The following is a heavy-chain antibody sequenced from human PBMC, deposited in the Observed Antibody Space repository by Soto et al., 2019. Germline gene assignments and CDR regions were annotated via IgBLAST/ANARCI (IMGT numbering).Heavy chain of an antibody. CDR2: ISYDGDNK. CDR3: ARGTTTSAFSAMDV. D-gene: IGHD1-1*01. CDR1: RFTFSYHA. V-gene: IGHV3-30-3*01. J-gene: IGHJ6*02. Sequence: GGSLKLSCAAPRFTFSYHALNWVRQAPGKGLEWVAVISYDGDNKYIAESVKGRFTIARDNSKNTVSLQMNSLRAEDTAMYFCARGTTTSAFSAMDVWGQGTTVTVSS.